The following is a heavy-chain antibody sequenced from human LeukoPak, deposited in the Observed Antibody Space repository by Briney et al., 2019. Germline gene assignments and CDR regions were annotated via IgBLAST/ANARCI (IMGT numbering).Heavy chain of an antibody. Sequence: GALRLSCAASGFSFSKYWMHWVRQTPGEGLVWVSRIKEDGTYTSYADSVKGRFTISRDNARNTVFLQMNSLRAEDTAVYYCARDFDMGITPGDDFDFWGQGTLVTVSS. CDR2: IKEDGTYT. CDR1: GFSFSKYW. D-gene: IGHD3-9*01. J-gene: IGHJ4*02. CDR3: ARDFDMGITPGDDFDF. V-gene: IGHV3-74*01.